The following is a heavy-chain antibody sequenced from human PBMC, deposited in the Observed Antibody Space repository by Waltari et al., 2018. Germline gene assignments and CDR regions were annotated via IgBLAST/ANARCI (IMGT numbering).Heavy chain of an antibody. CDR2: ISSSGSTI. CDR3: ARAGGGDSSPFDY. D-gene: IGHD2-21*02. Sequence: GQLVEAGGGLVETGGSLRLSCVGSGFPLRSFRNNWVREAPGKGLECVSYISSSGSTIYYADSVKGRFTISRDNAKNSLYLQMNSLRAEDTAVYYCARAGGGDSSPFDYWGQGTLVTVSS. CDR1: GFPLRSFR. J-gene: IGHJ4*02. V-gene: IGHV3-48*03.